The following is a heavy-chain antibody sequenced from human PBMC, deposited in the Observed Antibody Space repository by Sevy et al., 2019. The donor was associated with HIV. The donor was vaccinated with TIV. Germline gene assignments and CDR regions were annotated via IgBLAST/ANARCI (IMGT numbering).Heavy chain of an antibody. V-gene: IGHV3-7*03. Sequence: GGSLRLSCAASGFTFNRHWMGWVRQAPGKALEWVANRKQDESETYVDSVKGRFTISSHNAKNSVYLQMNSLRAEDTAVYYCARGLDYGARTDWFDPWGQGTLVTVSS. CDR1: GFTFNRHW. CDR3: ARGLDYGARTDWFDP. D-gene: IGHD3-10*01. CDR2: RKQDESET. J-gene: IGHJ5*02.